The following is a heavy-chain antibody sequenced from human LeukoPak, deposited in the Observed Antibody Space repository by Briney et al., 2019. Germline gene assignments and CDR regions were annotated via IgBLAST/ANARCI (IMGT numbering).Heavy chain of an antibody. CDR3: ASLYCGGDCPFDY. D-gene: IGHD2-21*01. V-gene: IGHV3-7*01. J-gene: IGHJ4*02. CDR2: IKQDGSEK. Sequence: PGGSLRLSCAASGFTFSSYWMSWVRQAPGKGLEWVANIKQDGSEKYYVDSVKGRFTISRDNAKNSLYLQMKSLRAEDTAVYYCASLYCGGDCPFDYWGQGTLVTVSS. CDR1: GFTFSSYW.